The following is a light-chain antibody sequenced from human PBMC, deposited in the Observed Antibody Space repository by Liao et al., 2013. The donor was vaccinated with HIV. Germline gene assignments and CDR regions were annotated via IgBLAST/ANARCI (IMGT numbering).Light chain of an antibody. Sequence: SYALTQPPSVSVSPGQTASITCSGDKLGDKYASWYQQKPGQSPILVIYQDNNRPSGIPERFSGSNSGNTATLTISRVEAGDEADYYCQVWDSSSDHSVFGGGTKLTVL. CDR1: KLGDKY. V-gene: IGLV3-1*01. CDR2: QDN. CDR3: QVWDSSSDHSV. J-gene: IGLJ2*01.